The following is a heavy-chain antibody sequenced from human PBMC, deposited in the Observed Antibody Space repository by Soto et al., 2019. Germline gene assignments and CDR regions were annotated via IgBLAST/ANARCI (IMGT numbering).Heavy chain of an antibody. CDR3: AKDLSIAVAGIGWYFQH. V-gene: IGHV3-23*01. J-gene: IGHJ1*01. CDR2: ISGSGGST. Sequence: GGSLRLSCAASGFTFSSYAMSWVRQAPGKGLEWVSAISGSGGSTYYADSVKGRFTISRDNSKNTLYLQMNSLRAEDTAVYYCAKDLSIAVAGIGWYFQHWGQGTLVTVSS. D-gene: IGHD6-19*01. CDR1: GFTFSSYA.